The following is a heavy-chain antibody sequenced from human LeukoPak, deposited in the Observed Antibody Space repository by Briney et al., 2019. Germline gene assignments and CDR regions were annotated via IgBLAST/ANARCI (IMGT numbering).Heavy chain of an antibody. J-gene: IGHJ4*02. D-gene: IGHD6-25*01. CDR3: ARSIGAAYFDN. CDR2: ISSGSNDI. Sequence: PGGSLRLSCAGSGFTFSSYSMNWVRQAPGKGLEWVSFISSGSNDIYYADSVKGRFTISRDNAKNSLYLEMNSLRAEDTAVYYWARSIGAAYFDNWGQGTLVTVSS. CDR1: GFTFSSYS. V-gene: IGHV3-21*01.